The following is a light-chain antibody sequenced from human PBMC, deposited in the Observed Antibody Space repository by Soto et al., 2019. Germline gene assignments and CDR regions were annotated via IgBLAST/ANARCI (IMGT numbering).Light chain of an antibody. Sequence: EIVMTQSPATLSLSPWERATLSCRASQSFSNNLAWYQQQPGQAPSLLIYGASTRATETPVRFSGSGSGTEFTLTISSLQSEDFAVYYCQHYNNWPLTLGGGTKVDIK. CDR2: GAS. V-gene: IGKV3-15*01. CDR3: QHYNNWPLT. CDR1: QSFSNN. J-gene: IGKJ4*01.